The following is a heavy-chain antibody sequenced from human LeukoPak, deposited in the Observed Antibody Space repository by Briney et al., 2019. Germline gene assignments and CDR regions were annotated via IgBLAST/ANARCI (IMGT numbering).Heavy chain of an antibody. CDR3: AREVWSGYYFDY. D-gene: IGHD3-3*01. J-gene: IGHJ4*02. Sequence: SETLSLTCAVSGDSMTSNNWWSWVRQPPGKGLEWIGDIYHTGRTNYNPSLKSRVTISVDKSKKQFSLKLDSVTAADTAVYYCAREVWSGYYFDYWGQGTLVTVSS. V-gene: IGHV4-4*02. CDR1: GDSMTSNNW. CDR2: IYHTGRT.